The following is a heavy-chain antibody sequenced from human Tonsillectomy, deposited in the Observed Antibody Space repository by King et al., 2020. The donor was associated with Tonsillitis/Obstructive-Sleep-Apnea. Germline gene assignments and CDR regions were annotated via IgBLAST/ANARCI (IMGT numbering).Heavy chain of an antibody. CDR1: GYTLTSDY. V-gene: IGHV1-46*01. Sequence: QLVQSGAEVKKPGASVKVACKASGYTLTSDYMHWVRQAPGQGREWMGIINPSGGSTSYARKFQGRGTMTRDTSTSTVYMELSSLRSEDTAVYYCATPPHGGELQPGDAFYIWGPGTMVTVSS. D-gene: IGHD1-26*01. CDR3: ATPPHGGELQPGDAFYI. CDR2: INPSGGST. J-gene: IGHJ3*02.